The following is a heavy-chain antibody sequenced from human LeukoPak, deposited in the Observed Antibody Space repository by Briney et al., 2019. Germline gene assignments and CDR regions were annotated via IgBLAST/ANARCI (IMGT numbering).Heavy chain of an antibody. J-gene: IGHJ4*02. CDR1: RFTFSSYG. V-gene: IGHV3-33*01. CDR2: IWYDGTNK. Sequence: GGSLRLSCAASRFTFSSYGMHWVRQAPGKGLEWVAIIWYDGTNKYYTDSVKGRFTISRDNSKNTLYLQMNSLRAEDTAVYYCARDGDNNKLFDYWGQGTLVTVSS. D-gene: IGHD7-27*01. CDR3: ARDGDNNKLFDY.